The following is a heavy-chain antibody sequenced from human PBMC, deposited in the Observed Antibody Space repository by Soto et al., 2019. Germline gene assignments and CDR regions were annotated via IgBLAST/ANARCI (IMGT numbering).Heavy chain of an antibody. CDR2: INSDGNWT. CDR1: GFTFSSYW. Sequence: EVQLVESGGGLVQPGGSLRLSCAASGFTFSSYWMHWVRQAPEQGLVWVSNINSDGNWTTYADSVKGRLTISKDNAKNTLYLQMNSLRAEDTAVYYCTSDDIGLGIDYWGPRTLVTVSS. D-gene: IGHD1-26*01. CDR3: TSDDIGLGIDY. J-gene: IGHJ4*02. V-gene: IGHV3-74*01.